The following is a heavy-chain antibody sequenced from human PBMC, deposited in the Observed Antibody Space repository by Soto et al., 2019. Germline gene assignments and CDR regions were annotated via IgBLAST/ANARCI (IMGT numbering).Heavy chain of an antibody. CDR1: GGTFSSYA. CDR2: IIPIFGTA. CDR3: AREDCTNGVCYTNWFDP. Sequence: SVKVSCKASGGTFSSYAISWVRQAPGQGLEWMGGIIPIFGTANYAQKFQGRVTITADESTSTAYMELSSLRSEDTAVYYCAREDCTNGVCYTNWFDPWGQGTLVTVSS. V-gene: IGHV1-69*13. J-gene: IGHJ5*02. D-gene: IGHD2-8*01.